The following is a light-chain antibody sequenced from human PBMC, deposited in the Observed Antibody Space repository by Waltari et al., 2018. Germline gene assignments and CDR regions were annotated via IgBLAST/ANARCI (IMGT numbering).Light chain of an antibody. Sequence: QSVLTQPPSASGTPGQRVTISCSGSRSNIGSRTANWYQPLPGTAPNLLIYTNDQRPSGVPDRFSASKSGTSASLAISGLQSEDEADYYCSAWDDSLNGVVFGGGTKLTVL. V-gene: IGLV1-44*01. CDR1: RSNIGSRT. J-gene: IGLJ2*01. CDR3: SAWDDSLNGVV. CDR2: TND.